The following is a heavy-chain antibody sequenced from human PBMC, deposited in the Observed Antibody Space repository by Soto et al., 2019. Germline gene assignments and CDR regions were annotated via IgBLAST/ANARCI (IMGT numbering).Heavy chain of an antibody. CDR3: ARGSVAGTFEYYYYGMDV. D-gene: IGHD6-19*01. J-gene: IGHJ6*02. CDR1: GFTFSSYA. V-gene: IGHV3-30-3*01. Sequence: QVQLVESGGGVVQPGRSLRLSCAASGFTFSSYAMHWVRQAPGKGLEWVAVISYDGSNKYYADSVKRRFTISRDNSKNTPYLQMNSLRDEDTAVYYCARGSVAGTFEYYYYGMDVWGQGTTVTVSS. CDR2: ISYDGSNK.